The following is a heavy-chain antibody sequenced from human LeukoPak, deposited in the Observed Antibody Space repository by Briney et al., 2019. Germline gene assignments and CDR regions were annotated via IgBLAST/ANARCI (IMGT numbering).Heavy chain of an antibody. D-gene: IGHD5-24*01. CDR3: GRGDVAFDY. CDR2: TYYKSKWSK. Sequence: SQTLSLTFAISGDSVSSNSAAWNWIRQSPSRGLEWLGRTYYKSKWSKNYAVSVKSRITINPDTSKNQFSLQLNSVTPEDTGVYYCGRGDVAFDYWGQGTLVTVSS. J-gene: IGHJ4*02. CDR1: GDSVSSNSAA. V-gene: IGHV6-1*01.